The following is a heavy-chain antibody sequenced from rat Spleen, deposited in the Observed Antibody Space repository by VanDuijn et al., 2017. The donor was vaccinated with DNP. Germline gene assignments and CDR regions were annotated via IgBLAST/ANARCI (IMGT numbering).Heavy chain of an antibody. CDR2: INSAGTT. V-gene: IGHV3-3*01. J-gene: IGHJ2*01. D-gene: IGHD1-1*01. CDR3: ARANILQRFDD. Sequence: EVQLQESGPGLVKPSQSLSLTCSVTGYSITSSYRWNWIRQFPGNKLEWMGSINSAGTTNYNPSLKGRGSITRDTSKNQFFLQVNSVSMEDTATYYCARANILQRFDDWGQGVMVTVSS. CDR1: GYSITSSYR.